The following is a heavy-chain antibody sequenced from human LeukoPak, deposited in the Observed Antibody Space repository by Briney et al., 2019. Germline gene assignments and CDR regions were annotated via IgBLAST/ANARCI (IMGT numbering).Heavy chain of an antibody. V-gene: IGHV3-30*02. Sequence: GGSLRLSCAASGFTFSSYGMHWVRQAPGKGLEWVAFIRYDGSNKYYADSVRGRFTISRDNSESTLSLQMNGLRPEDTAVYYCAKSWGYTRPYYNYMDVWGKGTAVTVSS. CDR2: IRYDGSNK. D-gene: IGHD3-16*02. CDR1: GFTFSSYG. CDR3: AKSWGYTRPYYNYMDV. J-gene: IGHJ6*03.